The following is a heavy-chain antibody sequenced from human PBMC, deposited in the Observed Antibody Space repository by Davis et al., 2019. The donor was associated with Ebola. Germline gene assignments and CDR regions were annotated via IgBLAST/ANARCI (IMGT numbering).Heavy chain of an antibody. D-gene: IGHD2-2*01. CDR2: IIPILGIA. Sequence: SVKVSCKASGGTFSSYAISWVRQAPGQGLEWMGRIIPILGIANYAQKFQGRVTITADKSTSTAYMELSSLRSEDTAVYYCARAHVVVPAGLIPKLYGMDVWGQGTTVTVSS. CDR1: GGTFSSYA. V-gene: IGHV1-69*04. J-gene: IGHJ6*02. CDR3: ARAHVVVPAGLIPKLYGMDV.